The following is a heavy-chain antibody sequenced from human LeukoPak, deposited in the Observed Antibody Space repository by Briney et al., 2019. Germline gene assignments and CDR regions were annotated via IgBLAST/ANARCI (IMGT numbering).Heavy chain of an antibody. J-gene: IGHJ4*02. CDR3: ARVGNDDPAYCFDY. CDR1: GYTFTSYG. Sequence: GASVKVSCKASGYTFTSYGISWVRQAPGQELEWMGWISAYNGNTNYAQKLQGRVTMTTDTSTSTAYMELRSLRSNDTAVYYCARVGNDDPAYCFDYWGQGTLVTVSS. CDR2: ISAYNGNT. V-gene: IGHV1-18*01. D-gene: IGHD1-1*01.